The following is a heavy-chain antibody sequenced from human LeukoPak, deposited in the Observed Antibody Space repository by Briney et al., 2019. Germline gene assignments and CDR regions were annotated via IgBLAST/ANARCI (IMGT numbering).Heavy chain of an antibody. J-gene: IGHJ5*02. CDR3: ARPLGYCSDSRCPQSWFDP. V-gene: IGHV4-34*01. CDR2: INHSGST. Sequence: SETLSLTCAVYGGSLSGYYWTWIRQSPGKGLEWIGQINHSGSTNYNPSLKSRVIMSVDTSKNQFSLKLSSVTAADTAVYYCARPLGYCSDSRCPQSWFDPWGQGTLVTVSS. D-gene: IGHD2-15*01. CDR1: GGSLSGYY.